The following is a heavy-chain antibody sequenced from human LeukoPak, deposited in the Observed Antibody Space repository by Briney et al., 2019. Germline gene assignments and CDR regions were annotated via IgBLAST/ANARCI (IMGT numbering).Heavy chain of an antibody. CDR1: GFTFSSYW. CDR2: IKQDGSER. Sequence: PGGSLRLSCAASGFTFSSYWMHWVRQAPGKGLEWVANIKQDGSERYYVDSVKGRFTISRDNAKNSLYLQMNSLRAEDTAVYYCASDPDEYSSSSGDYWGQGTLVTVSS. J-gene: IGHJ4*02. D-gene: IGHD6-6*01. CDR3: ASDPDEYSSSSGDY. V-gene: IGHV3-7*01.